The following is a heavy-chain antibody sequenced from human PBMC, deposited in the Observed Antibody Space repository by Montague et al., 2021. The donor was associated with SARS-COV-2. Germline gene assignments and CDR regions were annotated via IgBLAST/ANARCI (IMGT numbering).Heavy chain of an antibody. CDR2: IYWDDDK. CDR1: GFSLSTSGVG. Sequence: PALVKPTQTLTLTCTFSGFSLSTSGVGVGWIRQPPGKALEWLALIYWDDDKRYSPSLRSRLTITKDTSKNQVVLTMTNMDPVDTATYYCAHRRGLLLSDASDIWGQGTMVTVSS. V-gene: IGHV2-5*02. J-gene: IGHJ3*02. D-gene: IGHD1-26*01. CDR3: AHRRGLLLSDASDI.